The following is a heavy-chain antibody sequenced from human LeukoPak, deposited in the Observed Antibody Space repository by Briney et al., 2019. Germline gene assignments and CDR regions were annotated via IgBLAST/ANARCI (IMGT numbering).Heavy chain of an antibody. CDR1: GGSLSGYY. Sequence: NPSETLSLTCSVYGGSLSGYYWSWIRQPPGKGLEWIGEINHSGSTKYNPSLKSRVTISADTSKNQFSLKLDSVTAADTAVYYCANSGLLRDPFNYWGQGTLVTVSA. D-gene: IGHD2/OR15-2a*01. CDR2: INHSGST. CDR3: ANSGLLRDPFNY. V-gene: IGHV4-34*01. J-gene: IGHJ4*02.